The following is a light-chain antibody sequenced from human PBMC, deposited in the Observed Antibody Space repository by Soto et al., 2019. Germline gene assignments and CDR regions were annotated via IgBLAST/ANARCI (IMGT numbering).Light chain of an antibody. CDR3: SSYTSSSIL. CDR1: SSDVGSYNY. J-gene: IGLJ1*01. V-gene: IGLV2-14*01. Sequence: QSVLTQPASVSGSPGQSTTISCTGTSSDVGSYNYVSWYQQHPGKAPKLMIYEVSDRPSGISSRFSGSKSGNTASLTISGLQTEDEADYYCSSYTSSSILFGTGTKVTVL. CDR2: EVS.